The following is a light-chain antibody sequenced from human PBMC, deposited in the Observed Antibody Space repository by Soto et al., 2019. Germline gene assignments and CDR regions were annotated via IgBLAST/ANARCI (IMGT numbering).Light chain of an antibody. V-gene: IGLV1-44*01. CDR2: SND. CDR1: SSNIGRNT. CDR3: AAWDDSLNGLWV. J-gene: IGLJ3*02. Sequence: QPVLTQPPSASGTPGQRVTISCSGSSSNIGRNTVNWYQQLPGMAPKLLIYSNDQRPSGVPDRFSGSRSGTSASLAISGLQSEDEADYYCAAWDDSLNGLWVFGGGTKVTVL.